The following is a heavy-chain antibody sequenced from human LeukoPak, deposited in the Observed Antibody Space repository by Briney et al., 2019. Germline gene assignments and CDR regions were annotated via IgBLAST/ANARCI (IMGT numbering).Heavy chain of an antibody. CDR2: INAGNGNT. V-gene: IGHV1-3*01. CDR1: GYTFTGYY. Sequence: ASVKVSCKASGYTFTGYYMHWVRQAPGQRLEWMGWINAGNGNTKYSQKFQGRVTITRDTSASTAYMELSSLRSEGTAVYYCAREGYCSGGSCPSFDYWGQGTLVTVSS. J-gene: IGHJ4*02. CDR3: AREGYCSGGSCPSFDY. D-gene: IGHD2-15*01.